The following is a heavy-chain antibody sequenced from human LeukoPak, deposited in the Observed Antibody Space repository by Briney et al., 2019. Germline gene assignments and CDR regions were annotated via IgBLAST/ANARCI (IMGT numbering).Heavy chain of an antibody. V-gene: IGHV3-15*01. Sequence: GGSLRLSCAASGFTFSNAWMSWVRQAPGKGLEWVGHIKSKTDGETTDYAEPGKGRFTISRDDSKNTLYLQMNSLETDDTAVYYCTTHSVNAVVITTENAFDIWRRGTMVSVSS. J-gene: IGHJ3*02. D-gene: IGHD3-22*01. CDR2: IKSKTDGETT. CDR1: GFTFSNAW. CDR3: TTHSVNAVVITTENAFDI.